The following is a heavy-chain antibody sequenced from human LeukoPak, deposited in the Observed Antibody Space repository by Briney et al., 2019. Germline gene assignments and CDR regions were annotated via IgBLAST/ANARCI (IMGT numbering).Heavy chain of an antibody. CDR2: SGDSDGST. CDR1: GFTFSGSG. V-gene: IGHV3-23*01. J-gene: IGHJ4*02. D-gene: IGHD2-8*02. CDR3: AKGGCPGTRHPLAY. Sequence: SGGSLRLSCAASGFTFSGSGMSWVRQAPGKGLEWISSSGDSDGSTYYADSLKGRFTISRDNSKNTLYLQMNSLRAEDTAVYYCAKGGCPGTRHPLAYWGPGALGTVPP.